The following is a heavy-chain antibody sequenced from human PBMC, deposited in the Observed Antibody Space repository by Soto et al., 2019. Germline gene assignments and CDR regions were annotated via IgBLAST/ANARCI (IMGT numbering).Heavy chain of an antibody. CDR3: AREVATIISWSYYMDV. CDR1: GFTFSSYS. V-gene: IGHV3-21*01. Sequence: PVGSLRLSCAASGFTFSSYSMNWVRQAPGKGLEWVSSISSSSSYIYYADSVKGRFTISRDNAKNSLYLQMNSLRAEDTAVYYCAREVATIISWSYYMDVWGKGTTVTVSS. CDR2: ISSSSSYI. D-gene: IGHD5-12*01. J-gene: IGHJ6*03.